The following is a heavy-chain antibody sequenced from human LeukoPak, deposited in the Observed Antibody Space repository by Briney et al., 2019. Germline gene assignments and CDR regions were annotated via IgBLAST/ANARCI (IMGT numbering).Heavy chain of an antibody. CDR2: INHSGST. Sequence: PSETLSLTCAVYGGSFSGYYWSWIRQPPGKGLEWIGEINHSGSTNYNPSLKSRVTISVDTSKNQFSLKLSSVTAADTAVYYCARGCLGLRYFDWLLKTSNWFDPWGQGTLVTVSS. V-gene: IGHV4-34*01. J-gene: IGHJ5*02. CDR3: ARGCLGLRYFDWLLKTSNWFDP. CDR1: GGSFSGYY. D-gene: IGHD3-9*01.